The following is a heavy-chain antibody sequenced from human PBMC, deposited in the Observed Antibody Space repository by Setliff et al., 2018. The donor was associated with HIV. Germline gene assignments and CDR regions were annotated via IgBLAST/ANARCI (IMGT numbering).Heavy chain of an antibody. V-gene: IGHV4-31*03. CDR1: GASISSGGYY. CDR2: ILDSGST. J-gene: IGHJ3*01. D-gene: IGHD7-27*01. Sequence: PSETLSLTCTVSGASISSGGYYWNWIRQLPGKGLEWIGYILDSGSTSYNPSLRGRLSMSIDTSANQFSVELTSVTAADTALYFCARVPNWGSAPFAYDVWGLGTMVTVSS. CDR3: ARVPNWGSAPFAYDV.